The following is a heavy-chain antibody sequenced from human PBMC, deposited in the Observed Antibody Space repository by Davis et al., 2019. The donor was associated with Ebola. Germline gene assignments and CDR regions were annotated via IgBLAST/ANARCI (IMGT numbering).Heavy chain of an antibody. CDR3: ARDGGYRPYYYYYYYMDV. V-gene: IGHV3-11*04. CDR2: IGPSGNSF. D-gene: IGHD3-16*02. CDR1: GFTFSDYY. J-gene: IGHJ6*03. Sequence: GESLKISCEVSGFTFSDYYMSWIRQAPGKGLEWIAYIGPSGNSFYCADSVKGRFTISRDNAKNSLYLQMNSLRAEDTAVYYCARDGGYRPYYYYYYYMDVWGKGTTVTVSS.